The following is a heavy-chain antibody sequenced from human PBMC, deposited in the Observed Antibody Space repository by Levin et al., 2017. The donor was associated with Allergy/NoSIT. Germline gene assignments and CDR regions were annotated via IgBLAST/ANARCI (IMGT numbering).Heavy chain of an antibody. D-gene: IGHD3-3*01. Sequence: SLKISCAASGFTFDNYALHWVRQAPGKGLEWVSGISWNSGSLCYADSVKGRFTISRDSAKNSLFLQMNSLRAEDTALYFCAKNRAPYYDFWSGYYSFDCWGQGTLVTVSS. CDR3: AKNRAPYYDFWSGYYSFDC. J-gene: IGHJ4*02. V-gene: IGHV3-9*01. CDR2: ISWNSGSL. CDR1: GFTFDNYA.